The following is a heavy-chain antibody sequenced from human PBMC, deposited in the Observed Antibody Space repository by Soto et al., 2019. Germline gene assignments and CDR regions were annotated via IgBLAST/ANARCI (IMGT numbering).Heavy chain of an antibody. CDR3: ARDGEYSSSSGFDY. J-gene: IGHJ4*02. CDR2: IYYSGST. CDR1: GGSISSYY. Sequence: SETLSLTCTVSGGSISSYYWSWIRQPPGKGLEWIGYIYYSGSTNYNPSLKSRVTISVDTSKNQFSLKLSSVTAADTAVYYCARDGEYSSSSGFDYWGQGTLVTVSS. D-gene: IGHD6-6*01. V-gene: IGHV4-59*01.